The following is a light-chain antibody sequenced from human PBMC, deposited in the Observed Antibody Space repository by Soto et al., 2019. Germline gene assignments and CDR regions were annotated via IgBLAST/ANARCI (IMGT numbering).Light chain of an antibody. J-gene: IGLJ1*01. CDR3: SSYTSSSKV. Sequence: QSGLTQPASVSGSPGQSITISCTGTSSDVGGYNYVSWYQQHPGKAPKLMIYDVSNRPSGVSNRFSGSKSGNTASLTISGLQADDEADYYCSSYTSSSKVFGTGTKVTVL. CDR2: DVS. V-gene: IGLV2-14*01. CDR1: SSDVGGYNY.